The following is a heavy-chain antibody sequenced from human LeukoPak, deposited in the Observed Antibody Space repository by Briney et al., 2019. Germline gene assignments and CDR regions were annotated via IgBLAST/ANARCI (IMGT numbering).Heavy chain of an antibody. J-gene: IGHJ5*02. CDR1: GFTVSSNY. Sequence: PGGSLRLSCAASGFTVSSNYMSWVRQAPGKGLEWVSVIYSGGSTYYADSVKGRFTISRDNSKNTLYLQMNSLRAEDTAVYYCARGHYMVIAAPFDPWGQGTLVTVSS. CDR3: ARGHYMVIAAPFDP. V-gene: IGHV3-53*01. D-gene: IGHD2-15*01. CDR2: IYSGGST.